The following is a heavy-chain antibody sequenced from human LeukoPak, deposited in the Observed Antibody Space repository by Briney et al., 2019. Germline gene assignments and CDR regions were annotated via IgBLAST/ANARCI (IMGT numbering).Heavy chain of an antibody. CDR3: ARVFGGFYMDV. CDR1: DDSIKSYS. D-gene: IGHD2-15*01. V-gene: IGHV4-4*07. J-gene: IGHJ6*03. CDR2: IYMSGDT. Sequence: MTSETLSLTCSVSDDSIKSYSWSWLRLLAGERLEWIGLIYMSGDTNYNPSLKSRLDISVDTSKDQVSLKLSSVTAADTAIYYCARVFGGFYMDVWGKGTTVIVSS.